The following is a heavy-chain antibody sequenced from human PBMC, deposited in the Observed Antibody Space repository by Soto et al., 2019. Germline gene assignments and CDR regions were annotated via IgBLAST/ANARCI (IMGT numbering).Heavy chain of an antibody. V-gene: IGHV3-30*03. CDR1: GFPFSSYG. D-gene: IGHD2-15*01. Sequence: QVQLVESGGGVVQPGRSLRLSCAASGFPFSSYGMHWVRQAPGKGLDWVALISYDGTNQYYADSVKGRFTVSRDNSKNTLYLQMSSLRAEDTAVYYCAGGQYYFDCCGQGTLVSVSS. CDR2: ISYDGTNQ. J-gene: IGHJ4*02. CDR3: AGGQYYFDC.